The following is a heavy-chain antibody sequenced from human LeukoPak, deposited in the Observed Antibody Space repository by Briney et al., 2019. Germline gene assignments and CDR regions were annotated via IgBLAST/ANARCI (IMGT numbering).Heavy chain of an antibody. Sequence: GGSLRLSCAASGFTFSTYWMSWVRQAPGTGLEWVASIEQDGSEKSYVDSVKGRFTISRDNAKNSLYLQMNSLRAEDTAVYYCARGGYQLLWDWGQGTLVTVSS. CDR1: GFTFSTYW. CDR2: IEQDGSEK. D-gene: IGHD2-2*01. CDR3: ARGGYQLLWD. V-gene: IGHV3-7*04. J-gene: IGHJ4*02.